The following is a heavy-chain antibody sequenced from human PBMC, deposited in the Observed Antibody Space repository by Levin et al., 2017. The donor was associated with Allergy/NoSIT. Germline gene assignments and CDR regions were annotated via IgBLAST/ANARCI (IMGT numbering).Heavy chain of an antibody. J-gene: IGHJ4*02. CDR2: ISSSGSTI. CDR3: ARDSAMARVAGTR. CDR1: GFTFSDYY. V-gene: IGHV3-11*01. D-gene: IGHD6-19*01. Sequence: GESLKISCAASGFTFSDYYMSWIRQAPGKGLEWVSYISSSGSTIYYADSVKGRFTISRDNAKNSLYLQMNSLRAEDTAVYYCARDSAMARVAGTRWGQGTLVTVSS.